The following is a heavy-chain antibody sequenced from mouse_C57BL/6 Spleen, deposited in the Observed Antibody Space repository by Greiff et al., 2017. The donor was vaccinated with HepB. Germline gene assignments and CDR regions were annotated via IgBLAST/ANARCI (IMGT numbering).Heavy chain of an antibody. CDR3: TRDRNYSNSYAMDY. J-gene: IGHJ4*01. CDR1: GFTFSSYA. CDR2: ISSGGDYI. V-gene: IGHV5-9-1*02. D-gene: IGHD2-5*01. Sequence: EVQLVESGEGLVKPGGSLKLSCAASGFTFSSYAMSWVRQTPEKRLEWVAYISSGGDYIYYADTVKGRFTISRANARNTLYLQMSSLKSEDTSMYYCTRDRNYSNSYAMDYWGQGTSVTVSS.